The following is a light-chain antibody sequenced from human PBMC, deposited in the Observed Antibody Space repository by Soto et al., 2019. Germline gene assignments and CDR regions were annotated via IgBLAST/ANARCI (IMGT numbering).Light chain of an antibody. Sequence: QSALTKPPSASGTPGQTVTISCSGSSSNIATYSVYWYQQLPGTAPKLLIYENNQRPSGVPDRFSGSKSDTSASLAIAGLRSGDEADYYCAAWDDSLTVLFGGGTKVTVL. CDR1: SSNIATYS. J-gene: IGLJ3*02. CDR3: AAWDDSLTVL. CDR2: ENN. V-gene: IGLV1-47*01.